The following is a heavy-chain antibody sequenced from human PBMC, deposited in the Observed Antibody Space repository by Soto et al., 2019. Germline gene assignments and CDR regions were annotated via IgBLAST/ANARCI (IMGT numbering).Heavy chain of an antibody. CDR1: GYTFTSYT. CDR3: ARWQHNFYY. Sequence: QVQLVQSGTEVKKPGASVKVSCTTSGYTFTSYTMHWVRQAPGQRLEWMGWINAGNGNTKYSQNFQGRVTFTRDTSASTAYKELSSLTSEDTALYYCARWQHNFYYWGQGTLVTVSS. J-gene: IGHJ4*02. D-gene: IGHD2-21*01. V-gene: IGHV1-3*01. CDR2: INAGNGNT.